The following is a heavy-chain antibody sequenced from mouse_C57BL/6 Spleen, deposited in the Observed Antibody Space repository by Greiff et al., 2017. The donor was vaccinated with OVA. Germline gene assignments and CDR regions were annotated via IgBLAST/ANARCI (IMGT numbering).Heavy chain of an antibody. J-gene: IGHJ4*01. Sequence: VQLQQPGAELVKPGASVKLSCKASGYTFTSYWMQWVKQRPGQGLEWIGEIDPSDSSTNYNQQFKGKATLTVDTSSSTAYMQLSSLTSEDSAVYYCATTAGTLYAMDYWGQGTSVTVSS. D-gene: IGHD1-2*01. CDR1: GYTFTSYW. V-gene: IGHV1-50*01. CDR2: IDPSDSST. CDR3: ATTAGTLYAMDY.